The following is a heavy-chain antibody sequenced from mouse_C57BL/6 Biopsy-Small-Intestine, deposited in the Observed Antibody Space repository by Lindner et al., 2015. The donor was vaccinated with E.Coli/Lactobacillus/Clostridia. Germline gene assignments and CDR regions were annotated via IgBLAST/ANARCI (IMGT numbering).Heavy chain of an antibody. CDR3: GRRIRDGFNFYIDY. CDR2: IIPIFGTV. V-gene: IGHV1-69*02. CDR1: GGTLSNYG. D-gene: IGHD2-1*01. J-gene: IGHJ4*01. Sequence: SVKVSCKASGGTLSNYGITWVRQAPGQGLEWMGGIIPIFGTVSYAQKFQGRVPITADKSTSTAYMELSSLRSEDTAVYYCGRRIRDGFNFYIDYWGQGTLVTVSS.